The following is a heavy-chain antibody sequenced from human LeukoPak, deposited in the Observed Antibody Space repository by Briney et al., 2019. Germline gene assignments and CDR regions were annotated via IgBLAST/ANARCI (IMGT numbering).Heavy chain of an antibody. CDR2: IKSKSDGGTT. CDR3: TGSSWGSYDY. J-gene: IGHJ4*02. Sequence: PGGSLRLSCAASGFTFSNAWMSWVRQAPGKGLEWVGRIKSKSDGGTTDYAAPVKGRFTISRDDSKNTLYPQMNSLKTEDTAVYYCTGSSWGSYDYWGQGTLVTVSS. V-gene: IGHV3-15*01. D-gene: IGHD3-16*01. CDR1: GFTFSNAW.